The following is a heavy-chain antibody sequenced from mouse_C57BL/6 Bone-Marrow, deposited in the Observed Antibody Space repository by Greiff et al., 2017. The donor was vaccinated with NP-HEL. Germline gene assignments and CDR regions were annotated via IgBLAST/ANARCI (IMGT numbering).Heavy chain of an antibody. D-gene: IGHD1-1*01. Sequence: VQLQQPGAELVRPGTSVKLSCKASGYTFTSYWMHWVKQRPGQGLEWIGVIDPSDSYTNYNQKFKGKATLTVDTSSSTAYMQLSSLTSEDSAVYYCARRGHYYGSSYGYWGQGTTLTVSS. CDR3: ARRGHYYGSSYGY. V-gene: IGHV1-59*01. CDR1: GYTFTSYW. J-gene: IGHJ2*01. CDR2: IDPSDSYT.